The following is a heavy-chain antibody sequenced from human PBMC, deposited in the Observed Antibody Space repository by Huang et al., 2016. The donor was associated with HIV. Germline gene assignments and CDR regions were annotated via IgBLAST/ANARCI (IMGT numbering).Heavy chain of an antibody. D-gene: IGHD3-22*01. CDR3: ARDLHYSDTSGFSPYYSDY. CDR2: LSPYNGKT. V-gene: IGHV1-18*04. Sequence: QVQLVQTGGEMKKPGASVKVSCKASGYTFDNDGVTWVRQAPGQGLEWVGWLSPYNGKTKLAQRHQCRVNITTDTSTSTGYMEMTGLTSDDTAVYYCARDLHYSDTSGFSPYYSDYWGQGTLLTVSS. CDR1: GYTFDNDG. J-gene: IGHJ4*02.